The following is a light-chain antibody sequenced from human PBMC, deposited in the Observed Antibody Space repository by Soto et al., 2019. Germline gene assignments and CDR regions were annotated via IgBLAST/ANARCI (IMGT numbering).Light chain of an antibody. V-gene: IGLV1-47*01. CDR2: RNN. Sequence: QSVLTQPPSASGTPGQRVTISCSGSSSNIGSNYVYWYQQFPGTAPKLLIYRNNQRPSGVPDRFSGSKSGTSASLAISGLRSEDEADYHCAAWDDSLSGWVFGGGTQLTVL. CDR1: SSNIGSNY. J-gene: IGLJ3*02. CDR3: AAWDDSLSGWV.